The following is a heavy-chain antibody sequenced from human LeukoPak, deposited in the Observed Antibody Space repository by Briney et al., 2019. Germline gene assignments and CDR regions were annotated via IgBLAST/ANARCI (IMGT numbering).Heavy chain of an antibody. CDR2: INPNSGGT. CDR1: GYTFTGYY. Sequence: GASVKVSCKASGYTFTGYYMHWVRRAPGQGLEWMGWINPNSGGTNYAQKFLGRITMTRDTSISTAYMELSRLRSDDTAVYYCASATTYCGGDCYPLDAFDIWGQGTMVTVSS. J-gene: IGHJ3*02. D-gene: IGHD2-21*02. V-gene: IGHV1-2*02. CDR3: ASATTYCGGDCYPLDAFDI.